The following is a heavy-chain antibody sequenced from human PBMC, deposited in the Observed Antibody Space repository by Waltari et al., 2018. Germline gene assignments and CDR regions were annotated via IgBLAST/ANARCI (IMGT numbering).Heavy chain of an antibody. V-gene: IGHV5-51*07. Sequence: EVQLVQSGAEVKKPGATVKISCKVSGYTFTDYYMHWVQQPPGKGLEWMGIIYPGDSDTRYSPSFQGQVTISADKSISTAYLQGSSLKASDTAMYYCASLSGSSSPRFDPWGQGTLVIVSS. CDR1: GYTFTDYY. J-gene: IGHJ5*02. CDR3: ASLSGSSSPRFDP. D-gene: IGHD6-6*01. CDR2: IYPGDSDT.